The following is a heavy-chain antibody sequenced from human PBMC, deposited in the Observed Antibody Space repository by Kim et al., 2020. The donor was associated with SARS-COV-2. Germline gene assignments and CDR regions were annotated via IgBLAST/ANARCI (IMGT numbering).Heavy chain of an antibody. V-gene: IGHV3-53*01. D-gene: IGHD4-17*01. CDR3: ASRSYGDYVQIDY. CDR1: GFTVSSNY. CDR2: IYSGGST. Sequence: GGSLRLSCAASGFTVSSNYMSWVRQAPGKGLEWVSVIYSGGSTYYADSVKGRFTISRDNSKNTLYLQMNSLRAEDTAVYYCASRSYGDYVQIDYWGQGTLVTVSS. J-gene: IGHJ4*02.